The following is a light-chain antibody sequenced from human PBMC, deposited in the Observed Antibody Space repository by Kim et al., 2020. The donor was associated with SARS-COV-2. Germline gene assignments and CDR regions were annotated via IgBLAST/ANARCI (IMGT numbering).Light chain of an antibody. Sequence: SVSVGDRVTVTCQASQDIGHYLNWYQQKPGKAPKLLIYDVSKLETGVSSRFSGSRSGTLFTFTIASLQPGDIATYYCQQYDTLPPSFGGGTKLEI. J-gene: IGKJ4*01. CDR3: QQYDTLPPS. CDR2: DVS. CDR1: QDIGHY. V-gene: IGKV1-33*01.